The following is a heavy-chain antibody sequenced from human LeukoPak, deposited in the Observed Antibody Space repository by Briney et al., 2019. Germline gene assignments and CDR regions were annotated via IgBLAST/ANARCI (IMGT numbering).Heavy chain of an antibody. J-gene: IGHJ3*02. D-gene: IGHD3-22*01. CDR1: GFTFSSYS. V-gene: IGHV3-21*01. CDR3: ARNYYDSDSEAFDI. Sequence: GGSLRLSCAASGFTFSSYSMNWVRQAPGKGLEWVSSISSSSSYIYYADSVKGRFTISRDNAKNSLYLQMNRLRAEDTAVYYCARNYYDSDSEAFDIWGQGTMVTVSS. CDR2: ISSSSSYI.